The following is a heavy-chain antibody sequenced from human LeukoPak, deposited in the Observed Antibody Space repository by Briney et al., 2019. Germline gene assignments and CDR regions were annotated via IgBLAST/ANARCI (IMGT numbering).Heavy chain of an antibody. CDR3: ARDRQWLVFDY. J-gene: IGHJ4*02. CDR2: INPSGGNT. CDR1: GYTFTSYY. Sequence: ASVKVSCKASGYTFTSYYMHWVRQAPGQGLEWMGIINPSGGNTSYAQKFQGRVTMTRDTSTSTVYMELSSLRSEDTAVYYCARDRQWLVFDYWGQGTLVTVSS. D-gene: IGHD6-19*01. V-gene: IGHV1-46*01.